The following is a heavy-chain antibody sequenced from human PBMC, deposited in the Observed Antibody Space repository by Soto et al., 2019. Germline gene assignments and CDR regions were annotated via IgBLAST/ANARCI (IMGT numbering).Heavy chain of an antibody. J-gene: IGHJ6*02. CDR3: ARGGYYDNTWGKLSHYGLDV. Sequence: QVQLAQSAGAVKKPGASVKVSCKATGYTFIRYGIAWVRQAPGQGFEWMGWISPYNDHTVYAQKFQGRVTMTADTFTTTVYMNLRGLKSDDTAVYYCARGGYYDNTWGKLSHYGLDVWGQGNSVSVSS. V-gene: IGHV1-18*01. D-gene: IGHD3-16*01. CDR1: GYTFIRYG. CDR2: ISPYNDHT.